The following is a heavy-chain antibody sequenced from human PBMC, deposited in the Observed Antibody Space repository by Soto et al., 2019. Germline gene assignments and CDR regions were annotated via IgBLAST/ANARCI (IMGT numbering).Heavy chain of an antibody. D-gene: IGHD3-22*01. Sequence: GGSLRLSCAASGFTFSSYAMSWVRQAPGKGLEWVSAISGSGGSTYYADSVKGRFTISRDNSKNTLYLQMNSLRAEDTAVYYCARALMYYYDSSGYYTSYGMDVWGQGTTVTVSS. J-gene: IGHJ6*02. CDR1: GFTFSSYA. V-gene: IGHV3-23*01. CDR2: ISGSGGST. CDR3: ARALMYYYDSSGYYTSYGMDV.